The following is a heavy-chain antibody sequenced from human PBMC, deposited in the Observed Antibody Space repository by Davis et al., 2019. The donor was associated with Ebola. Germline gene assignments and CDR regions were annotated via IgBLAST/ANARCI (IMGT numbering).Heavy chain of an antibody. Sequence: SVKVSCKASGGTFSSYAISWVRQAPGQGLEWMGGIIPIFGTAKYAQKFQGRVTITADEITSTAYMELSSLRSEDTAVYYCARASSGDYVWGSYRSNWFDPWGQGTLVTVSS. CDR3: ARASSGDYVWGSYRSNWFDP. V-gene: IGHV1-69*13. D-gene: IGHD3-16*02. CDR1: GGTFSSYA. CDR2: IIPIFGTA. J-gene: IGHJ5*02.